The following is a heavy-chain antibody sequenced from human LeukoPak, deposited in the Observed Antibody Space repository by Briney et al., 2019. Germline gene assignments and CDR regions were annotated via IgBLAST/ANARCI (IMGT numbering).Heavy chain of an antibody. CDR1: GGSISSYY. CDR2: IYYSGST. J-gene: IGHJ6*02. V-gene: IGHV4-59*01. Sequence: SETLSFTCTVSGGSISSYYWSWIRQPPGKGLEWIGYIYYSGSTNYNPSLKSRVTISVDTSKNQFSLKLSSVTAADTAVYYCARAVHGMDVWGQGTTVTVSS. CDR3: ARAVHGMDV.